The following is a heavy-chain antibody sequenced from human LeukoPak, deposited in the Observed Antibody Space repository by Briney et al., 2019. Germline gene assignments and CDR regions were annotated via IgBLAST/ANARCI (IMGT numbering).Heavy chain of an antibody. CDR2: IYSGGST. D-gene: IGHD4/OR15-4a*01. Sequence: PGGSLRLSCAASEFSFGSNYMTWVRQAPGKGLEWVSLIYSGGSTYYADSVKGRFTISRDNSKNTLYLQMSSLRAEDTAVYYCARRAGAYSHPYDYWGQGTLVTVSS. CDR3: ARRAGAYSHPYDY. J-gene: IGHJ4*02. CDR1: EFSFGSNY. V-gene: IGHV3-66*04.